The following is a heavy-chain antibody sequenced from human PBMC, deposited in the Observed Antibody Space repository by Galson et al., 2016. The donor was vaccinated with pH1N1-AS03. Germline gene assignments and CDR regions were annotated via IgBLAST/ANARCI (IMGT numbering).Heavy chain of an antibody. Sequence: SLRLSCAASGFTFSSYGMHWVRQAPGSGLVWVSRIDSDGGTADYADSVKGRFTVSRDNAKNTLYLQMNSLRAEDTAVYYCARGWRENSFDMWGQGTMVTVSS. CDR1: GFTFSSYG. D-gene: IGHD2/OR15-2a*01. V-gene: IGHV3-74*01. CDR3: ARGWRENSFDM. CDR2: IDSDGGTA. J-gene: IGHJ3*02.